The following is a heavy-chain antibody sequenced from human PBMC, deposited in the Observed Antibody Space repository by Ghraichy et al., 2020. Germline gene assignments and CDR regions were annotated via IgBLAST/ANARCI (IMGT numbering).Heavy chain of an antibody. V-gene: IGHV4-38-2*02. CDR2: IDHSGSN. CDR3: ARSGAAGRYYYYYGMDV. CDR1: GYFISSGYY. Sequence: SQTLSLTCTVSGYFISSGYYWGWIRQPPGKGLEWIGSIDHSGSNYYNPSLKSRVTISLDTSKNQFSLKLRSVTAADTAVYYCARSGAAGRYYYYYGMDVWGQGPTVTVSS. D-gene: IGHD6-13*01. J-gene: IGHJ6*02.